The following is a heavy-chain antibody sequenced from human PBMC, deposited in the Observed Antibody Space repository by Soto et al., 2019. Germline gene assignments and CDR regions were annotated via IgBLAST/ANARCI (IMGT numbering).Heavy chain of an antibody. CDR1: GYTLTELS. J-gene: IGHJ4*02. Sequence: ASVKVSCKVSGYTLTELSMHWVRQAPGKGLEWMGGFDPEDGETIYAQKFQGRVTMTEDTSTDTAYMELSSLRSEDTAVYYCATGPPLGIAAFLEWLVPGYFDYWGQGTLVTVSS. D-gene: IGHD3-3*02. CDR3: ATGPPLGIAAFLEWLVPGYFDY. V-gene: IGHV1-24*01. CDR2: FDPEDGET.